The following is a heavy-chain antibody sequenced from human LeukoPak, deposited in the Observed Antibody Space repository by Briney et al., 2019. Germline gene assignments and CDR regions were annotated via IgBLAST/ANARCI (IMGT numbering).Heavy chain of an antibody. CDR1: GYTFTSYG. CDR3: ARDSRYYYDSSGFGWFDP. CDR2: ISAYNGNT. Sequence: GASVKVSCKASGYTFTSYGISWVRQAPGQGLEWMGWISAYNGNTNYAQKLQGRVTMTTDTSTSTAYMELRSLRSDDTAVYYCARDSRYYYDSSGFGWFDPWGQGTLVTVSS. J-gene: IGHJ5*02. V-gene: IGHV1-18*01. D-gene: IGHD3-22*01.